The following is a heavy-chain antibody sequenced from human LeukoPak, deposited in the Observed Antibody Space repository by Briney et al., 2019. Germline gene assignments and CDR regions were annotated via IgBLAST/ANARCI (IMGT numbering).Heavy chain of an antibody. V-gene: IGHV3-11*01. CDR1: GFTFSDYN. D-gene: IGHD3-10*01. CDR2: ISRSGSTK. CDR3: AKDLKTYYYGSGSPYYMDV. J-gene: IGHJ6*03. Sequence: GGSLRLSCAASGFTFSDYNMRWIRQAPGKGLEWVSSISRSGSTKYYADSVKGRFTISRDNAKNSLFLQMNSLRAEDTAVYYCAKDLKTYYYGSGSPYYMDVWGKGTTVTISS.